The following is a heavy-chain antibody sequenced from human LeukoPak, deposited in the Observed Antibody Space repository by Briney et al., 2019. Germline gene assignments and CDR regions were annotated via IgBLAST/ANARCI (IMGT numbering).Heavy chain of an antibody. V-gene: IGHV3-7*01. Sequence: PGGSLRLSCAASGFTFSSYTMHWVRQAPGKGLEWVANIKKDGSEKYYVDSVKGRFTISRDNAKTSLYLQMNSLRAEDTAVYYCARHLSGVTGYTYGRGTDYWGQGSLVTVSS. J-gene: IGHJ4*02. CDR3: ARHLSGVTGYTYGRGTDY. CDR1: GFTFSSYT. CDR2: IKKDGSEK. D-gene: IGHD5-18*01.